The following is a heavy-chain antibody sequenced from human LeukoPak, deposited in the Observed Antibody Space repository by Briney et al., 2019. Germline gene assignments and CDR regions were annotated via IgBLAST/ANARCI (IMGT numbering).Heavy chain of an antibody. V-gene: IGHV3-30*04. CDR1: GFTFSSYA. D-gene: IGHD1-14*01. CDR3: ARKDRGFSIDY. CDR2: ISYDGSNK. Sequence: GGSLRLSCAASGFTFSSYAMHWVRQAPGKGLEWVAVISYDGSNKYYADSVKGRFTISRDNSKNTLYLQMNSLRAEDTAVYYCARKDRGFSIDYWGQGTLVTVSS. J-gene: IGHJ4*02.